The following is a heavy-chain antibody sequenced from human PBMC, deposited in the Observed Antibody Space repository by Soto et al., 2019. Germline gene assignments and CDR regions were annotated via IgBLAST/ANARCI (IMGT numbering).Heavy chain of an antibody. V-gene: IGHV3-33*01. Sequence: QVQLVESGGGVVQPGRSLRLSCAASGFTFSGYGMHWVRQAPGKGLEWVAVIWYDGSNKYYADSVKGRFTISRDNSKNTLYLQMNSLRAEDTAVYYCARGGSSSWYFDYWGQGTLVTVSS. CDR3: ARGGSSSWYFDY. CDR2: IWYDGSNK. J-gene: IGHJ4*02. CDR1: GFTFSGYG. D-gene: IGHD6-13*01.